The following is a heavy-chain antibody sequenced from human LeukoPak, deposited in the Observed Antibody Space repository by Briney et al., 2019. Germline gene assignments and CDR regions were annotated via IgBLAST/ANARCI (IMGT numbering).Heavy chain of an antibody. Sequence: PGGSLRLSCAASGFTFSSYAMHWVRQAPGKGLEWVAVISYDGSNKYYADSVKGRFTISRDNSKNTLYLQMNSLRAEDTAVYYCARDYAWELPNYFDYWGQGTLVTVSS. D-gene: IGHD1-26*01. CDR3: ARDYAWELPNYFDY. CDR2: ISYDGSNK. CDR1: GFTFSSYA. V-gene: IGHV3-30*04. J-gene: IGHJ4*02.